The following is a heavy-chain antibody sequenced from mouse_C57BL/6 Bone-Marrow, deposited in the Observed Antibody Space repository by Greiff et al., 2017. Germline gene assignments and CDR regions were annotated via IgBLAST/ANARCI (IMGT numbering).Heavy chain of an antibody. CDR1: GYTFTSYW. J-gene: IGHJ4*01. Sequence: VKLQQPGAELVKPGASVKLSCKASGYTFTSYWMQWVNQRPGQGLEWIGEIDPSDSSTNYNQNFKGKATLTVDKSSSTAYMQLSSLTSEDSAVYYCASCVYAMDYWCQGTSGTVSS. CDR3: ASCVYAMDY. V-gene: IGHV1-50*01. CDR2: IDPSDSST.